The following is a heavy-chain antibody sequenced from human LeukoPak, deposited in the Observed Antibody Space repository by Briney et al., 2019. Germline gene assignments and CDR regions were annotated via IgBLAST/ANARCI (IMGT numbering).Heavy chain of an antibody. V-gene: IGHV4-61*01. D-gene: IGHD6-6*01. CDR1: GISVSSGSNY. Sequence: SETLSLTCTVSGISVSSGSNYWSWIRQPPGQGLDWFGYIYYSGSTNYNPSLNRQVTRSVDTSKNQFTLKLSSVGPADTVMYYSARGGYSSSSWGQGTLVTVSS. CDR2: IYYSGST. J-gene: IGHJ4*02. CDR3: ARGGYSSSS.